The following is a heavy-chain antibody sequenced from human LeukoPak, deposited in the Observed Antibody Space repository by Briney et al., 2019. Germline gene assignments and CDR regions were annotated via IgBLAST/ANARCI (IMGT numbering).Heavy chain of an antibody. Sequence: PGGSLRLSCAAPGITFSNYNMNWVRQAPGKGLRWISSFTSSSSYTFYADSVKGRFTISRDNAKNSLYLQMNSLRVEDTAIYYCARDPYNGAYSEGYYYYCMDVWGKGTTVTVSS. V-gene: IGHV3-21*01. CDR1: GITFSNYN. D-gene: IGHD1-1*01. J-gene: IGHJ6*03. CDR2: FTSSSSYT. CDR3: ARDPYNGAYSEGYYYYCMDV.